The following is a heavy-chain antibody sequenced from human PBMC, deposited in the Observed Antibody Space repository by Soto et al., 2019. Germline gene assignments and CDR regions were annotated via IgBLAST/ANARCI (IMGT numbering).Heavy chain of an antibody. D-gene: IGHD3-3*01. CDR3: AREAASGSDY. J-gene: IGHJ4*02. CDR1: VFIFSDFS. CDR2: ISTSGSTV. Sequence: PWWSLRLSCSGSVFIFSDFSMNWFRQAPGKGLQWIAYISTSGSTVYYADSVKGRFTISRDNARNSLSLQMNSLRDDDTAVYYCAREAASGSDYWGQGTLVTVSS. V-gene: IGHV3-48*02.